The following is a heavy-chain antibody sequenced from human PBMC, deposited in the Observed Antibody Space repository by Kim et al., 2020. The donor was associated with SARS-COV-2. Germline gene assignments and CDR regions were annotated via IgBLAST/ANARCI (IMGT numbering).Heavy chain of an antibody. V-gene: IGHV4-59*09. CDR2: T. D-gene: IGHD1-26*01. Sequence: TNYNPSLKSRVTISVDTSKNQFSLRLSSVTAADTAVYYCARGKVGATHDYWGQGTLVAVSS. J-gene: IGHJ4*02. CDR3: ARGKVGATHDY.